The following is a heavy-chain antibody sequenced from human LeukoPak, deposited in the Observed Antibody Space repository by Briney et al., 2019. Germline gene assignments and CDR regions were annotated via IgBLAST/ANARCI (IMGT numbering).Heavy chain of an antibody. V-gene: IGHV1-2*02. CDR1: GYTFTTYA. J-gene: IGHJ4*02. D-gene: IGHD3-10*01. CDR3: AGDRYYGSGSYYSETTIFDY. CDR2: INPNSGGT. Sequence: ASVKVSCKASGYTFTTYAMNWVRQAPGQGLEWMGWINPNSGGTNYAQKFQGRVTMTRDTSISTAYMELSRLRSDDTAVYYCAGDRYYGSGSYYSETTIFDYWGQGTLVTVSS.